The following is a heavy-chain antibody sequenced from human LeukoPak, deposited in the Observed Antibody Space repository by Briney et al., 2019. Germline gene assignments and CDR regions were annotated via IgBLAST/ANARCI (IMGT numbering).Heavy chain of an antibody. Sequence: GGSLRLSCAASGFTFSSYSMNWVRQAPGKGLEWVSSISTSSSYIYYEDSVEGRFTISRDNAKKSLYLQMNSLRAEDTAVYYCARVGSGYCSGGSCYLTTTYYYYMDVWGKGTTVTVSS. V-gene: IGHV3-21*01. D-gene: IGHD2-15*01. CDR3: ARVGSGYCSGGSCYLTTTYYYYMDV. CDR1: GFTFSSYS. J-gene: IGHJ6*03. CDR2: ISTSSSYI.